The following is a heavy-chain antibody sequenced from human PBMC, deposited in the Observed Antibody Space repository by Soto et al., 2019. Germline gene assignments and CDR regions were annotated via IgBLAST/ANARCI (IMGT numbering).Heavy chain of an antibody. J-gene: IGHJ4*02. D-gene: IGHD2-2*01. CDR1: GFTVSSNY. CDR3: ARDGGYCSSTSCYPIDY. V-gene: IGHV3-66*01. CDR2: IYSGGST. Sequence: EVQLVESGGGLVQPGGSLRLSCAASGFTVSSNYMNWVRQAPGKGLEWVSIIYSGGSTYYADSVKGRFTISRDNSKNILYLQMNSLRAEDTAVYCCARDGGYCSSTSCYPIDYWGQGTLVTVSS.